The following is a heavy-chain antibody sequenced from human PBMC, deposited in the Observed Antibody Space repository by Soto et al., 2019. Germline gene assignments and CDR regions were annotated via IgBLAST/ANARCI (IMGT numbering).Heavy chain of an antibody. D-gene: IGHD5-18*01. CDR3: ASSDTAMVSS. J-gene: IGHJ5*02. CDR2: IYHSGST. V-gene: IGHV4-4*02. CDR1: GGSISSSNW. Sequence: SETRSLTWAVSGGSISSSNWWRWVRQPPGKGLEWIGEIYHSGSTNYNPSLKRRVTISVDKSKNQFSLKLSSVTAADTAVYYCASSDTAMVSSWGQGTLVTVSS.